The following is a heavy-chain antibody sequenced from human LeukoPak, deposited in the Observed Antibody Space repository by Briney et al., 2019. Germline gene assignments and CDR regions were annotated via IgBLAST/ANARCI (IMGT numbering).Heavy chain of an antibody. CDR2: ISYDGSNK. CDR3: AREDDSNTFDY. J-gene: IGHJ4*02. CDR1: GFTFSSYA. Sequence: GRSLRLSCAASGFTFSSYAMHWVRQAPGKGLEWVAVISYDGSNKYYADSVKGRFTISRDNSKNTLYLQMNSLRAEDTAVYYCAREDDSNTFDYWGQGTLVTVSS. D-gene: IGHD3-22*01. V-gene: IGHV3-30-3*01.